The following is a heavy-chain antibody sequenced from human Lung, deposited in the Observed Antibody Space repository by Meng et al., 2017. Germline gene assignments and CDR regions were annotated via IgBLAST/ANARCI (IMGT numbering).Heavy chain of an antibody. CDR2: NNHSGGT. D-gene: IGHD4-11*01. V-gene: IGHV4-34*01. J-gene: IGHJ4*02. Sequence: HVHPQRWAAGVLKPPEPLTLPCVVSGRSFSEYYWRWIRQPPGKGLEWIGENNHSGGTNYNPSLESRATISVDTSQNNLSLKLSSVTAADSAVYYCARGPTTMAHDFDYWGQGTLVTVSS. CDR1: GRSFSEYY. CDR3: ARGPTTMAHDFDY.